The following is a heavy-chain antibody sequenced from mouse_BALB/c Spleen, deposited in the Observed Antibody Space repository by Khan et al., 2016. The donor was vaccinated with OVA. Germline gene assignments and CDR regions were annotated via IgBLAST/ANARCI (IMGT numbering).Heavy chain of an antibody. Sequence: DVQLQESGPGLVKPSQSLSLTCSVTDYSITRGYFWNWIRQFPGNKLEWMGYIRFDGNSNYNPSLKNRISITRDTSNNQFFLTFNSVTPEDTATSYCARGGSSGPAWFAYWGQGTLVTVST. CDR3: ARGGSSGPAWFAY. CDR1: DYSITRGYF. V-gene: IGHV3-6*02. CDR2: IRFDGNS. D-gene: IGHD3-1*01. J-gene: IGHJ3*01.